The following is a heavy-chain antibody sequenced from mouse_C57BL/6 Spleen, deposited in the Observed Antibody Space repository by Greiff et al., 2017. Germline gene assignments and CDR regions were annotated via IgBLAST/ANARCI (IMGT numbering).Heavy chain of an antibody. J-gene: IGHJ1*03. D-gene: IGHD1-1*01. Sequence: VQLQQPGAELVMPGASVKLSCKASGYTFTSYWMHWVKQRPGQGLEWIGEIDPSDSYTNYNQKFKGKSTLTVDKSSSTAYMQLSSLTSEDSAVYYCARRGYYGSSYKYFDVWGTGTTVTVSS. CDR2: IDPSDSYT. V-gene: IGHV1-69*01. CDR1: GYTFTSYW. CDR3: ARRGYYGSSYKYFDV.